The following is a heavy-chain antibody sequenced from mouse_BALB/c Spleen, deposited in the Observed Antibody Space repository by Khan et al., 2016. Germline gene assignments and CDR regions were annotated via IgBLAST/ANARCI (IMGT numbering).Heavy chain of an antibody. V-gene: IGHV9-3-1*01. Sequence: QIQLVQSGPELKKPGETVKISCKASGYIFTNYGMNWVKQAPGKDLKWMGWINTYTGEPTYADDFTGRFAFSLETSASTAYLQINNLRNEDTATYFCARYRDYYGSSKYYDVWGAETTVTVST. CDR1: GYIFTNYG. D-gene: IGHD1-1*01. CDR3: ARYRDYYGSSKYYDV. CDR2: INTYTGEP. J-gene: IGHJ1*01.